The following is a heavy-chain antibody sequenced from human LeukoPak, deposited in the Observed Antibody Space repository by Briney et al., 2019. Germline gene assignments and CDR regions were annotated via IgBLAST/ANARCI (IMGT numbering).Heavy chain of an antibody. CDR2: IYASGST. Sequence: SETLSLTCTVSGGSISSSSHYWGWIRQPPGKGLEWIGRIYASGSTNYNSSLKSRVTISVDTSKNQFSLRLSSVTAADTAVYYCARGGDSSSWSVDYWGQGTLVTVSS. D-gene: IGHD6-13*01. V-gene: IGHV4-39*07. J-gene: IGHJ4*02. CDR3: ARGGDSSSWSVDY. CDR1: GGSISSSSHY.